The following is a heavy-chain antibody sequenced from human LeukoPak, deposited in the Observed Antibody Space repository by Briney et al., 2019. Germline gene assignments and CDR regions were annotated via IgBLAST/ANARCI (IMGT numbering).Heavy chain of an antibody. CDR2: ISYDGSNK. Sequence: QPGGSLRLSCAASGFTFSSYAMHWVRQAPGKGLEWVAVISYDGSNKYYADSVKGRFTISRDNSKNTLYLQMNSLRAEDTAVYYCARDEYSTPDYYYYMDVWGKGTTVTVSS. CDR1: GFTFSSYA. CDR3: ARDEYSTPDYYYYMDV. J-gene: IGHJ6*03. D-gene: IGHD6-6*01. V-gene: IGHV3-30-3*01.